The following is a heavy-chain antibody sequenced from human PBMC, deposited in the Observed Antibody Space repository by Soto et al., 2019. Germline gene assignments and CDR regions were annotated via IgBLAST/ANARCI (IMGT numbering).Heavy chain of an antibody. Sequence: SVKVSCKASGGTFSSYAISWVRQAPGQGLEWMGGIIPIFGTANYAQKFQGRVTITADESTSTAYMELSSLRSEDTAVYYCARAGNIAAAGTQHYYYGMDVWGQGTTVTVSS. J-gene: IGHJ6*02. V-gene: IGHV1-69*13. CDR1: GGTFSSYA. CDR3: ARAGNIAAAGTQHYYYGMDV. CDR2: IIPIFGTA. D-gene: IGHD6-13*01.